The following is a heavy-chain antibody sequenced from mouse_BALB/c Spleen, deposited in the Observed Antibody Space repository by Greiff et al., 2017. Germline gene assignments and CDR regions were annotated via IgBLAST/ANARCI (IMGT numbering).Heavy chain of an antibody. CDR3: ARGGGPYYFDY. J-gene: IGHJ2*01. V-gene: IGHV1S22*01. D-gene: IGHD1-1*02. CDR1: GYTFTSYW. CDR2: IYPGSGST. Sequence: LQQPGSELVRPGASVKLSCKASGYTFTSYWMHWVKQRPGQGLEWIGNIYPGSGSTNYDEKFKSKATLTVDTSSSTAYMQLSSLTSEDSAVYYCARGGGPYYFDYWGQGTTLTVSS.